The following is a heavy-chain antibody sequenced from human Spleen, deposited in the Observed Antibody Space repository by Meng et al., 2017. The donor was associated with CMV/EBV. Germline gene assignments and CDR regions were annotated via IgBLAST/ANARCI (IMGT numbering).Heavy chain of an antibody. J-gene: IGHJ5*01. Sequence: GSLRLSCAVSGGSITSDNWWSWVRQAPGKGLEWIGEVYHTGSANSNPSRKGRVTLSIDKSKNQFSLRLRSVTAADTAMYYCARASVVWSGYSCWFDSWGQGTLVTVSS. CDR2: VYHTGSA. D-gene: IGHD3-3*01. CDR3: ARASVVWSGYSCWFDS. V-gene: IGHV4-4*02. CDR1: GGSITSDNW.